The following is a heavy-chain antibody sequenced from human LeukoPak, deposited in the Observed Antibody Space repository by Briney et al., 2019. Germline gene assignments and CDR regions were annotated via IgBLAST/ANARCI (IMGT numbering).Heavy chain of an antibody. CDR2: ILPILGIA. J-gene: IGHJ5*02. CDR1: GYTFTSYD. Sequence: GASVKVSCKASGYTFTSYDINWVRQATGQGLEWMGRILPILGIANYAQKFQGRVTITADKSTSTAYMELSSLRSEDTAVYYCARDFSQWDLGSNWFDPWGQGTLVTVSS. CDR3: ARDFSQWDLGSNWFDP. D-gene: IGHD1-26*01. V-gene: IGHV1-69*10.